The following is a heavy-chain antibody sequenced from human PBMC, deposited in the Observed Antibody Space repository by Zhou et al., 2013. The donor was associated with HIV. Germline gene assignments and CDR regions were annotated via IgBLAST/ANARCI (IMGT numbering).Heavy chain of an antibody. CDR3: AKDMAPYTSSFPY. Sequence: EVQLVESGGGLVQPGRSLRLSCAASGFTFDDYAMHWVRQAPGKGLEWVSGISWNSGSIGYADSVKGRFTISRDNAKNSLYLQMNSLRAEDTALYFCAKDMAPYTSSFPYWGQGTLVTVSS. J-gene: IGHJ4*02. CDR2: ISWNSGSI. D-gene: IGHD6-13*01. CDR1: GFTFDDYA. V-gene: IGHV3-9*01.